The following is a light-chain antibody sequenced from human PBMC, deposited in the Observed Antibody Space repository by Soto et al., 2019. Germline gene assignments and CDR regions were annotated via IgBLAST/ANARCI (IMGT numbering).Light chain of an antibody. Sequence: QPVLTQSPSASASLGASVKLTCTLSTGHSTYAVAWHQQQPEKGPHYLMKLNSDGSHSKGDGIPDRFSGSSSGAERYLTISSLQSEDEADYYCQAWDTGIVVFGGGTKLTVL. CDR1: TGHSTYA. J-gene: IGLJ2*01. V-gene: IGLV4-69*01. CDR2: LNSDGSH. CDR3: QAWDTGIVV.